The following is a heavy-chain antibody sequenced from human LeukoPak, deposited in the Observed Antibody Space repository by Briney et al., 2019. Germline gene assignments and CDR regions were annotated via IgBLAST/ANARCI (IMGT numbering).Heavy chain of an antibody. J-gene: IGHJ4*02. Sequence: PGGSLRLSCAASGFTFSSYEMNWVRQAPGKGLEWVSYISSSGSTIYYADSVKGRFTISRDNAKNSLYLQMNSLRAEDTAVYYCARGYSSSWYWVLDYWGQGTLVTVSS. CDR3: ARGYSSSWYWVLDY. CDR2: ISSSGSTI. D-gene: IGHD6-13*01. V-gene: IGHV3-48*03. CDR1: GFTFSSYE.